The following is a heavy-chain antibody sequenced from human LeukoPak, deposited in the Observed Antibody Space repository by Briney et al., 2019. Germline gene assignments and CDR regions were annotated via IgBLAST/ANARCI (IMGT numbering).Heavy chain of an antibody. D-gene: IGHD3-9*01. V-gene: IGHV3-15*05. J-gene: IGHJ4*02. CDR3: ASGSYYDILNV. CDR2: VKGKIDDGTI. CDR1: AFPFSQVW. Sequence: GGSIRPSWAAYAFPFSQVWMTWVRQAQGKGREWDGRVKGKIDDGTIDYVTTVKGRSVISRDDSQNTVYLQMNRLKTEDSCFYYCASGSYYDILNVWGQGTLVTVSS.